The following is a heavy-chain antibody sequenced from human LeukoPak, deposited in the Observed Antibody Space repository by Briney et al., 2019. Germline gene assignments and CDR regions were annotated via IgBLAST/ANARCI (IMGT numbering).Heavy chain of an antibody. CDR2: ISSSSSYI. Sequence: GGSLRLSCAASGFTFSSYSMNWVRQAPGKGLEWVSSISSSSSYIYYADSVKGRFTISRDNAKNSLYLQMNSLRAEGTAVYYCARSRRDGYNMWAEFDYWGQGPLVTVSS. CDR3: ARSRRDGYNMWAEFDY. V-gene: IGHV3-21*01. CDR1: GFTFSSYS. J-gene: IGHJ4*02. D-gene: IGHD5-24*01.